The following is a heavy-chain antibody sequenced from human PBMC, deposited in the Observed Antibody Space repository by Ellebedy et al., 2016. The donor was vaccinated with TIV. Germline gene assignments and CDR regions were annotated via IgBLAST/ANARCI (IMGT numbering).Heavy chain of an antibody. Sequence: GESLKISCAASRFTFSSYAMSWVRQAPGKGLEWVSTISGSGGSTYYADSVKGRFTISRDNSKNTLYLQMNSLIAEDTAVYYCAKSRDYYDTSGYVADYWGQGTLVTVSS. D-gene: IGHD3-22*01. CDR1: RFTFSSYA. V-gene: IGHV3-23*01. CDR3: AKSRDYYDTSGYVADY. J-gene: IGHJ4*02. CDR2: ISGSGGST.